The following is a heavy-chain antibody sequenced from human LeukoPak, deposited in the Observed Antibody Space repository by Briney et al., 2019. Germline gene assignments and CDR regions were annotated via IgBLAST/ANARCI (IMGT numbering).Heavy chain of an antibody. CDR3: ARIPVEPRFDY. D-gene: IGHD4-23*01. J-gene: IGHJ4*02. CDR1: GFTFSSYW. CDR2: IKQDGSEK. V-gene: IGHV3-7*01. Sequence: PGGSLRLSCAASGFTFSSYWMSWVRRAPGEGLESVANIKQDGSEKYYADSVKGRFTISRDNAKNSLYLQMNSLKAEDTAVYYCARIPVEPRFDYWGQGTLVTVSS.